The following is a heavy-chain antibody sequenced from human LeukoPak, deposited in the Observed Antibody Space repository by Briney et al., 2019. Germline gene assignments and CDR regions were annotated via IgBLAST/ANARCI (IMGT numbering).Heavy chain of an antibody. Sequence: ASVKVSCKASGYTFTTYGISWVRQAPGQGLEWMGWISADNGNRKYAQNLQGRVTMTTDTSTSTAYMELRSLTSDDTAMYYCAGVLRDCGGSNSRWFDSWGQGTLVTVSS. CDR1: GYTFTTYG. V-gene: IGHV1-18*01. CDR3: AGVLRDCGGSNSRWFDS. CDR2: ISADNGNR. D-gene: IGHD2-21*01. J-gene: IGHJ5*01.